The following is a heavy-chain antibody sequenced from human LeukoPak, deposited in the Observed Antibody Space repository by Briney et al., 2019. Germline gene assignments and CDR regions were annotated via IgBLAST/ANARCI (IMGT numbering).Heavy chain of an antibody. V-gene: IGHV4-61*02. CDR2: IYTSGST. D-gene: IGHD2-8*01. CDR3: ARALCINGICEWFDP. Sequence: SXTLSLTCTVSGASISSGSYFWSWSRQPGGKGLEWIERIYTSGSTNYNPSLQSPVTISVDPSKNQFSLKLRPVTAADTAVYYCARALCINGICEWFDPWGQGTLVTVSS. CDR1: GASISSGSYF. J-gene: IGHJ5*02.